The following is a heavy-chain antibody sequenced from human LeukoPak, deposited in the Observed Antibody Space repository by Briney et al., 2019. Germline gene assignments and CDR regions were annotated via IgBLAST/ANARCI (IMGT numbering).Heavy chain of an antibody. Sequence: PGGSLRLSCAASGFTFSSYWMSWVRQAPGKGLEWVANIKQDGSEKYYVDSVKGRFTTSRDNAKNSLYLQMNSLRAEDTAVYYCARAWIQLWFEGATVGLLDYWGQGTLVTVSS. CDR2: IKQDGSEK. J-gene: IGHJ4*02. D-gene: IGHD5-18*01. CDR3: ARAWIQLWFEGATVGLLDY. V-gene: IGHV3-7*01. CDR1: GFTFSSYW.